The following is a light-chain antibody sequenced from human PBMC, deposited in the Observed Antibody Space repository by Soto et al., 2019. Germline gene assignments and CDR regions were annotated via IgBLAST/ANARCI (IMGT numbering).Light chain of an antibody. J-gene: IGLJ2*01. CDR1: SSDVGAYNY. CDR3: RSHTPTSALDG. CDR2: DVT. V-gene: IGLV2-14*01. Sequence: QSVLTQPASVSGSPGQSITISCTGNSSDVGAYNYVSWYQQHPGKAPKLIIYDVTNRPSGVSDRFSGSKSGNTASLTISGVQALDGADYSGRSHTPTSALDGFGGGTKL.